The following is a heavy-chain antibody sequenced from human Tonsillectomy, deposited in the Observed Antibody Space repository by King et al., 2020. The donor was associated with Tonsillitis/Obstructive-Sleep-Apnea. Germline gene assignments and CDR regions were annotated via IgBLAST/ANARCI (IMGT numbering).Heavy chain of an antibody. CDR3: ARGHSSSFDY. Sequence: QLVQSGGGLVQPGGSLRLSCAASGFTFSNYWMNWVRQAPGKGLEWVANIKEDGSEKYYVDSVKGRFTISRDNAKNSLYLQMNSLRAEDTAVYYCARGHSSSFDYWGQGTLVTVSS. D-gene: IGHD6-13*01. V-gene: IGHV3-7*01. CDR2: IKEDGSEK. CDR1: GFTFSNYW. J-gene: IGHJ4*02.